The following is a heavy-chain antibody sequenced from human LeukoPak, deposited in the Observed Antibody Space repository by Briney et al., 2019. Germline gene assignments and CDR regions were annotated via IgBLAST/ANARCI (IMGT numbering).Heavy chain of an antibody. CDR1: GFTFSSFT. J-gene: IGHJ4*02. CDR2: ISSTSTHI. V-gene: IGHV3-21*01. CDR3: ARDLYTSGWFNYFDY. D-gene: IGHD6-19*01. Sequence: GGSLRLSCAAPGFTFSSFTMNWVRQAPGKGLEWVSPISSTSTHIHYADSVKGRFTISRDNATNSMYLQMNSLRAEGTAVYYCARDLYTSGWFNYFDYWGQRTPVTVSS.